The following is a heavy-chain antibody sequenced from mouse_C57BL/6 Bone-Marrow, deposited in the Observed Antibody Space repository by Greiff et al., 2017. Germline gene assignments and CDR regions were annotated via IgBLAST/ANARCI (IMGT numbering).Heavy chain of an antibody. CDR3: TTSYYYGSSYDFDY. D-gene: IGHD1-1*01. Sequence: LQESGAELVRPGASVKLSCTASGFNIKDYYMHWVKQRPEQGLEWIGRIDPEDGDTEYALKFQGKATMTADTSSNTAYLQLSSLTSEDTAVYYCTTSYYYGSSYDFDYWGQGTTLTVSS. CDR1: GFNIKDYY. J-gene: IGHJ2*01. V-gene: IGHV14-1*01. CDR2: IDPEDGDT.